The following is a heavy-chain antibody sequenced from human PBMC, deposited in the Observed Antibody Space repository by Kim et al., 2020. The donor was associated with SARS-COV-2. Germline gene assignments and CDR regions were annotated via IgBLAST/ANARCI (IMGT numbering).Heavy chain of an antibody. CDR3: AKVGGGAKD. CDR2: GSI. Sequence: GSIGYADSVKGRFTIARDNAKNSLYLQMNRLRAEDTALYYCAKVGGGAKDWGQGTLVTVSS. V-gene: IGHV3-9*01. J-gene: IGHJ4*02. D-gene: IGHD1-26*01.